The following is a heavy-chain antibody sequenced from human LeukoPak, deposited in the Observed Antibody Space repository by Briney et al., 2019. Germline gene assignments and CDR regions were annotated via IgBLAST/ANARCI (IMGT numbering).Heavy chain of an antibody. CDR1: GFTFSSHA. J-gene: IGHJ3*02. CDR2: ISTDSLTI. Sequence: GGSLRLSCAASGFTFSSHAMNWVHQAPGKGLEWISYISTDSLTIKYADFVSGQFTISRDNAEHLLFLQMNSLRAEDAAVYYCARKAQTGSHSGPFDIWGQGTLDTVSS. D-gene: IGHD1-26*01. CDR3: ARKAQTGSHSGPFDI. V-gene: IGHV3-48*04.